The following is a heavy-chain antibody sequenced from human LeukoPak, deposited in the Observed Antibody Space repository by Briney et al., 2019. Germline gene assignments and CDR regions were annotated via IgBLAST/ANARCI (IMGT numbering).Heavy chain of an antibody. V-gene: IGHV4-39*07. CDR2: IYYSGST. Sequence: PSETLSLTCTVSGGSISSSSYYWGWIRQPPGKGLEWIGSIYYSGSTYYNPSLKSRVTISVDTSKDQFSLKLSSVTAADTAVYYCARDSGRLRGRTGDAFDIWGQGTMVTVSS. D-gene: IGHD4-17*01. CDR3: ARDSGRLRGRTGDAFDI. J-gene: IGHJ3*02. CDR1: GGSISSSSYY.